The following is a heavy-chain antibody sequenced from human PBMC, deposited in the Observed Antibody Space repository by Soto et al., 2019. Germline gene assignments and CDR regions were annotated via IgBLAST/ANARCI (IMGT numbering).Heavy chain of an antibody. D-gene: IGHD5-12*01. CDR2: ISWNSGNI. Sequence: GGSLRLSCATSGFTFDDYAMHWVRQAPGKGLEWVSSISWNSGNIRYADSVKGRFTISRDNAQNSLFLQMNSLRAEDTALYYCAKDTRYSVYGGLDYWGRGTLVTVSS. J-gene: IGHJ4*02. CDR1: GFTFDDYA. V-gene: IGHV3-9*01. CDR3: AKDTRYSVYGGLDY.